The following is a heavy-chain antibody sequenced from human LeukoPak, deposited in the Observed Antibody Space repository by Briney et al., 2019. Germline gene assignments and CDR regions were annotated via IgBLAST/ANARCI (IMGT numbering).Heavy chain of an antibody. CDR3: AKALTYGGNSEYFQH. Sequence: PGGSLRLSCAASGFNIHDYAMHRVRQVPGKGLEWVSGISWNSVYVGYADSVRGRFTISRDNAKSSLYLQMDSLRAEDTAVYYCAKALTYGGNSEYFQHWGQGTLVTVSS. D-gene: IGHD4-23*01. V-gene: IGHV3-9*01. J-gene: IGHJ1*01. CDR1: GFNIHDYA. CDR2: ISWNSVYV.